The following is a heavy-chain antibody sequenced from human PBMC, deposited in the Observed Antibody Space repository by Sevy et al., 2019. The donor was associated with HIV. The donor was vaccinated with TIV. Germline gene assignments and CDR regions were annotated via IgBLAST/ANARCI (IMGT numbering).Heavy chain of an antibody. Sequence: GGSLRLSCAASGFTFSRFAMSWVRQAPGKGLEWVSIISGSGGIKYYEQSVKGRFTISRDNSKNTLSLQMNSLRAEDTAIYFCAKTDRISALGQFDYWGQGTLVTVSS. D-gene: IGHD3-10*01. CDR1: GFTFSRFA. J-gene: IGHJ4*02. CDR3: AKTDRISALGQFDY. CDR2: ISGSGGIK. V-gene: IGHV3-23*01.